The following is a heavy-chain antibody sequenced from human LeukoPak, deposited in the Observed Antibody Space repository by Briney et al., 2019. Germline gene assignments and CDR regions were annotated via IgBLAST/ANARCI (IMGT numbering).Heavy chain of an antibody. D-gene: IGHD3-10*01. Sequence: GRSLRLCCAASGFTFSSYGMHWVRQAPGKGLEWVAVIWYDGSNKYYADSVKGRFTISRDNSKNTLYLQMNSLRAEDTAVYYCARDPTWFGESNYYFDYWGQGTLVTVSS. CDR2: IWYDGSNK. J-gene: IGHJ4*02. CDR3: ARDPTWFGESNYYFDY. V-gene: IGHV3-33*01. CDR1: GFTFSSYG.